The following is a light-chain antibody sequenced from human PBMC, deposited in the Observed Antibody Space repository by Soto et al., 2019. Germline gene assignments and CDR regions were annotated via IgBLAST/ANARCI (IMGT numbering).Light chain of an antibody. CDR1: QSVSSSY. CDR3: QQYGTSPFS. J-gene: IGKJ3*01. Sequence: EIVLTQSPGILSLSPGERATLSCRASQSVSSSYLAWYQQKPGQAPRLLIYGASSRATGIPDRFSGSGSGTDFLLTIRRMEPEDFAGYYCQQYGTSPFSFGPGTKVDIK. V-gene: IGKV3-20*01. CDR2: GAS.